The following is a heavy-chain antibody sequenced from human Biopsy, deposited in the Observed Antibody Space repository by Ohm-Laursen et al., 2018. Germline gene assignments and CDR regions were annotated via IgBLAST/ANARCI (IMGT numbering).Heavy chain of an antibody. Sequence: SETLSLTCSVSGGSLSSSTYYWTWIRQPPGKGLECIGYIFYNGSTTYNPSLKSRLTISVDTSKNQFSLNLNSVTAADTAVYFCARDVKRYCSGTSCYSGYFGMDVWGQGTTVTVS. D-gene: IGHD2-2*01. CDR2: IFYNGST. J-gene: IGHJ6*02. CDR1: GGSLSSSTYY. CDR3: ARDVKRYCSGTSCYSGYFGMDV. V-gene: IGHV4-61*01.